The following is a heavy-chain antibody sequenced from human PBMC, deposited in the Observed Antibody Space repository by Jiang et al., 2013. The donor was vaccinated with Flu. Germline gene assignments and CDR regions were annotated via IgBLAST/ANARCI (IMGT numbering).Heavy chain of an antibody. V-gene: IGHV4-38-2*02. Sequence: LTCTVSGSSISSGGDVLGRGSGQAPREGGVEWIGSIYHSGMTYYSPSLKSRVTISVDTSKNQFSLNLRSVTAADTAVYYCARDRKMYYFDSSGHDDSFDIWGQGTKVTVSS. J-gene: IGHJ3*02. D-gene: IGHD3-22*01. CDR2: IYHSGMT. CDR3: ARDRKMYYFDSSGHDDSFDI. CDR1: GSSISSGGDV.